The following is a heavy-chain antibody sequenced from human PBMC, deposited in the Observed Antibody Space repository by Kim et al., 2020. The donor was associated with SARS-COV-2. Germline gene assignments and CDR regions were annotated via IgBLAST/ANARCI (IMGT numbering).Heavy chain of an antibody. CDR1: GASIITSSHY. D-gene: IGHD4-4*01. Sequence: SETLSLTRTVSGASIITSSHYWSWIRQPPGKGLEWIGYISDSGITNYNPSLKSRVTISIDTSKNQFSLKLSSVTAADTAMYFCARHPLFGNYPDWFDPWGQGTLVTVSS. J-gene: IGHJ5*02. CDR2: ISDSGIT. V-gene: IGHV4-61*05. CDR3: ARHPLFGNYPDWFDP.